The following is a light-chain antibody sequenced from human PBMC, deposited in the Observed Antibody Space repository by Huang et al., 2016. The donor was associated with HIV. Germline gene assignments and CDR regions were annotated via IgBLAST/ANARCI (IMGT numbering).Light chain of an antibody. J-gene: IGKJ2*01. V-gene: IGKV3D-15*01. CDR3: QQYYNWPPYT. CDR2: DTS. CDR1: QNVSSN. Sequence: EIVMTQSPATLSVSPGERAALSCTASQNVSSNLAWYQEKPGQAPSLLIYDTSTRATGIPVRFTGSGSGTEFTLTISSLQSEDFAVYYCQQYYNWPPYTFGQGTNLEIK.